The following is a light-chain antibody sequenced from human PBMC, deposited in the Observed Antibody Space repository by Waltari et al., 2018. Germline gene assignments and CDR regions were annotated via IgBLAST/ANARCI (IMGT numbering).Light chain of an antibody. J-gene: IGKJ1*01. CDR1: QTIGTS. V-gene: IGKV1-5*03. Sequence: DIQMTQSPSTLSASVGDRVSITCRASQTIGTSLAWYQQKPGRPPKLLIYKTSRLDSGVPSRFSGSGSGTEFTLTISSLQPDDYCHQYNSYSTWTFGQGTKVEIK. CDR2: KTS. CDR3: HQYNSYSTWT.